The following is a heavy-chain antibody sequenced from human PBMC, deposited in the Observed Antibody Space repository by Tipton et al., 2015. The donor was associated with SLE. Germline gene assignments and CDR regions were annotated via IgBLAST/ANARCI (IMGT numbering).Heavy chain of an antibody. CDR1: GFTFDDYA. CDR3: GSGSHYDF. J-gene: IGHJ4*02. CDR2: ISWNSGSI. Sequence: SLRLSCAASGFTFDDYAMHWVRQAPGKGLEWVSGISWNSGSIGYADSVKGRFTISRDNMKNRLYLQMSSLRTEDTGVYYCGSGSHYDFWGQGTLVTVSP. V-gene: IGHV3-9*01. D-gene: IGHD3-10*01.